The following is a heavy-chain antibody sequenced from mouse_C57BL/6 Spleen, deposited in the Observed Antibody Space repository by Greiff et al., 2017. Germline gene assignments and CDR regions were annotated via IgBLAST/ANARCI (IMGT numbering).Heavy chain of an antibody. D-gene: IGHD4-1*01. CDR1: GFTFTDYY. J-gene: IGHJ2*01. V-gene: IGHV7-3*01. CDR2: IRNKANGYTT. Sequence: EVMLVESGGGLVQPGGSLSLSCAASGFTFTDYYMSWVRQPPGKALEWLGFIRNKANGYTTEYSASVKGRFTISRDNSQSILYLQMNALRAEDSATYYCARYSGTRFDCWGQGTTLTVSS. CDR3: ARYSGTRFDC.